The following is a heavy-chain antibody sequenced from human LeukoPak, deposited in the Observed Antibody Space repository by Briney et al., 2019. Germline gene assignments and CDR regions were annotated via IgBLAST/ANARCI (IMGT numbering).Heavy chain of an antibody. V-gene: IGHV4-59*06. CDR2: IYYSGST. D-gene: IGHD5/OR15-5a*01. CDR3: ARDLRGLDY. J-gene: IGHJ4*02. CDR1: GGYISGYY. Sequence: PSETLSLTCTVSGGYISGYYWSWIRQPPGKGLEWIGYIYYSGSTYYNPSLKSRVTISVDTSKNQFSLKLSSVTAADTAVYYCARDLRGLDYWGQGTLVTVSS.